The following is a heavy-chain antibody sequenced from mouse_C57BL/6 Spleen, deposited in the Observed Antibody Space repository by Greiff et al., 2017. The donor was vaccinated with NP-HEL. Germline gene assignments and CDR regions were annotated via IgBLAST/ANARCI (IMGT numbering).Heavy chain of an antibody. V-gene: IGHV1-53*01. D-gene: IGHD2-5*01. Sequence: QVQLQQPGTELVKPGASVKLSCKASGYTFTSYWMHWVKQRPGQCLEWIGNINPSNGGTNYNEKIKSKATLTVDKSSSTAYMQLSRLTSEDSAVYYCARESNYDYWGQGTTLTVSS. CDR2: INPSNGGT. CDR3: ARESNYDY. J-gene: IGHJ2*01. CDR1: GYTFTSYW.